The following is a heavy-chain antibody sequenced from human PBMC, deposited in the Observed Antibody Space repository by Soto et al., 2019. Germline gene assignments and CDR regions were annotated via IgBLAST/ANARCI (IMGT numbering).Heavy chain of an antibody. V-gene: IGHV3-48*02. D-gene: IGHD4-17*01. CDR1: GFTFSSYS. CDR3: ARDDYGDYNREYYFDY. Sequence: SLRLSCAASGFTFSSYSMNWVRQAPGKGLEWVSYISSSSSTIYYADSVKGRFTISRDNAKNSLYLQMNSLRDEDTAVYYCARDDYGDYNREYYFDYWGQGTLVTVSS. CDR2: ISSSSSTI. J-gene: IGHJ4*02.